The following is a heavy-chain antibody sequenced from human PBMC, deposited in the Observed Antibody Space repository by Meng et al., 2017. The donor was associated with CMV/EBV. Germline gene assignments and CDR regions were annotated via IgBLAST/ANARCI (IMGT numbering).Heavy chain of an antibody. Sequence: SETLSLTCVVYGGSFSGSYWNWIRQSPGKGLEWIGEINNSGGTYYNPSLETRVAISIDTSKKQFSLKLNSVTAADSAVYYCATRSISYRAEYYLQWGQGTRVTVSS. CDR1: GGSFSGSY. CDR3: ATRSISYRAEYYLQ. D-gene: IGHD3-10*01. J-gene: IGHJ1*01. V-gene: IGHV4-34*01. CDR2: INNSGGT.